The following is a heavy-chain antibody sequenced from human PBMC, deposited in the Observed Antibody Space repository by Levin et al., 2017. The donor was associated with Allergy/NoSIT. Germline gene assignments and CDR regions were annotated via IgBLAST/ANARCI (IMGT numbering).Heavy chain of an antibody. D-gene: IGHD6-6*01. V-gene: IGHV3-21*01. CDR2: ISSSSTYI. CDR3: ASDGSYDTLDI. Sequence: SCAASGFTFSGYTLNWVRQAPGKGLEWVSSISSSSTYIYYADSLKGRFTIPRDDAKNSLSLQMNSLRVEDTAVYYCASDGSYDTLDIWGQGTMVTVSS. CDR1: GFTFSGYT. J-gene: IGHJ3*02.